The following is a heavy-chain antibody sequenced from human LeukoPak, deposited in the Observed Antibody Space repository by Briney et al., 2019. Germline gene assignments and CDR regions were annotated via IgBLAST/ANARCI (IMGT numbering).Heavy chain of an antibody. CDR3: ARATPGWNYQITAFDI. J-gene: IGHJ3*02. V-gene: IGHV1-2*06. Sequence: SLKVSCKASGYTFTGYYIHWVRRAPGPGVEWMGRINPNMGATNYAQKFQARVTMTRDTSISRAYLELSTLRPHDTAVYYCARATPGWNYQITAFDIWGPRTMVTVSS. D-gene: IGHD1-7*01. CDR1: GYTFTGYY. CDR2: INPNMGAT.